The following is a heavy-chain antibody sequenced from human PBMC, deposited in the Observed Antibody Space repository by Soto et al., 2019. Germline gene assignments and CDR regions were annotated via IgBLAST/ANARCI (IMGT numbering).Heavy chain of an antibody. V-gene: IGHV1-2*02. CDR1: GYRFIDFF. CDR2: INPKNGDT. J-gene: IGHJ4*02. CDR3: ARDNSGANFGY. Sequence: QVQLLQSGAEVKKPGASVKVSCKASGYRFIDFFLHWVRQAPGQGLEWMGWINPKNGDTNYAPKFQDRVTMTRDTSISVAYMDLSGLNSGDTAVYYCARDNSGANFGYWGQGALVTVS. D-gene: IGHD2-15*01.